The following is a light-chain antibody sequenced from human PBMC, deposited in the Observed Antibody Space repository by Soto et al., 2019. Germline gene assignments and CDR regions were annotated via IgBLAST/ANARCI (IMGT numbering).Light chain of an antibody. V-gene: IGLV1-51*01. J-gene: IGLJ2*01. CDR1: SSNIGNNY. Sequence: QSVLTQPPSVSAAPGQKVTISCSGSSSNIGNNYVSWYQQLPGTAPKLLIYDNNKRPSGIPDRFSGSKSGTSATLGITGLQTGDEADYYCRTWDSSLRVFGGGTKLTVL. CDR2: DNN. CDR3: RTWDSSLRV.